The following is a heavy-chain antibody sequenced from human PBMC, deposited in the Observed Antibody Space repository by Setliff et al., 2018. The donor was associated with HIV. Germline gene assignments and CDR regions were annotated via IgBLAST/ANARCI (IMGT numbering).Heavy chain of an antibody. V-gene: IGHV3-74*03. CDR3: ATDRGTY. CDR1: GFTFSSYW. D-gene: IGHD1-7*01. J-gene: IGHJ4*02. Sequence: SLRLSCAASGFTFSSYWMHWVRQAPGKGLVWVARINSDGSSTKYADSVKGRFTISRDNARNTLYLQMNSLRVEDTAVYYCATDRGTYWGQGTLVTVSS. CDR2: INSDGSST.